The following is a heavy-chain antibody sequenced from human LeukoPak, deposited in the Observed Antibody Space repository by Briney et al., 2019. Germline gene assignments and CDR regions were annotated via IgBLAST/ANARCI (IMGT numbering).Heavy chain of an antibody. D-gene: IGHD3-10*01. J-gene: IGHJ1*01. V-gene: IGHV5-51*01. CDR2: IYPGDSTI. CDR3: ATYAGSYSKYFQH. CDR1: GYSFTSYG. Sequence: GESLKISCQGSGYSFTSYGIGWVRQMPGKGLEWVAIIYPGDSTIRYSPSFQGQVTISADKSITTAYLQWSSLKASDTAMYFCATYAGSYSKYFQHWGQGTLVTVSS.